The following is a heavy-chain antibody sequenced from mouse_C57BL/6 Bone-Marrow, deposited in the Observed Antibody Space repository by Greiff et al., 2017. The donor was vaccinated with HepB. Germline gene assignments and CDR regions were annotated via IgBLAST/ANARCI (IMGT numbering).Heavy chain of an antibody. J-gene: IGHJ2*01. V-gene: IGHV14-4*01. CDR1: GFNFKDDY. D-gene: IGHD1-1*01. Sequence: VQLQQSGAELVRPGASVKLSCTASGFNFKDDYMHWVKQRPEQGLEWIGWIDPENGDTEYDTKFQGKATITADTSSNTAYLQLSSLTSEVTAVYCCGSYGRPYYFDYWGQGTTLTVSS. CDR2: IDPENGDT. CDR3: GSYGRPYYFDY.